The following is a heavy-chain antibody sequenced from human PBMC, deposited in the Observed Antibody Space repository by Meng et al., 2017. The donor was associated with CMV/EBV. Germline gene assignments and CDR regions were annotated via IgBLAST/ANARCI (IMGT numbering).Heavy chain of an antibody. CDR2: LNQSGSR. CDR1: GGHSDAYY. CDR3: ARGVIAAASPFDY. V-gene: IGHV4-34*01. J-gene: IGHJ4*02. Sequence: QLPCWLAGRLNPSDTLSVTCAAYGGHSDAYYCLQIRRPPGKGLEWIWELNQSGSRNCSPSPKTRVTISLDTSKQPFSLWLSSVIAADTAVYYWARGVIAAASPFDYWGQGTLVTVSS. D-gene: IGHD6-13*01.